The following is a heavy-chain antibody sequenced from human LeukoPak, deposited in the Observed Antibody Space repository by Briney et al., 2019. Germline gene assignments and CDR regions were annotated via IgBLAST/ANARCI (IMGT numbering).Heavy chain of an antibody. D-gene: IGHD6-19*01. CDR1: GGSISSSSYS. Sequence: SETLSLTCTVSGGSISSSSYSWGWIRQPPGKGLEWIGSIYYSGSTYYNPSLKSRVTISVDTSKNQFSLKPSSVTAADTAVYYCAESSGWSTPTNWGQGTLVTVSS. CDR3: AESSGWSTPTN. J-gene: IGHJ4*02. CDR2: IYYSGST. V-gene: IGHV4-39*01.